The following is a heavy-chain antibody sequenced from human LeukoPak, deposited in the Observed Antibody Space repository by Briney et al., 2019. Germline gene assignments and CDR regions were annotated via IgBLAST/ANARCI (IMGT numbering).Heavy chain of an antibody. CDR2: IYYSGST. D-gene: IGHD5-12*01. Sequence: SETLSLTCTVSGGSISSYYWSWIRQPPGKGLEWIGYIYYSGSTNYNPSLKSRVTISVDTSKNQFSLKLSSVTAADTAVYYCARDSLIVPTIGSYYGMDVWGQGTTVTVSS. V-gene: IGHV4-59*01. J-gene: IGHJ6*02. CDR3: ARDSLIVPTIGSYYGMDV. CDR1: GGSISSYY.